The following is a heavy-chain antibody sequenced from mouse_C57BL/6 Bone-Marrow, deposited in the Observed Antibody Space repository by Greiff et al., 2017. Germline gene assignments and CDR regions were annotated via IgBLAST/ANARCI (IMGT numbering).Heavy chain of an antibody. Sequence: QVQLQQPGAELVKPGASVKMSCKASGYTFTSYWITWVKQRPGPGLEWIGDIYPGSGSTNYNEKFKSKATLTVDTSSSTAYMQLSSLTSEDAAVYYCARRGDYRYYFDYWGQGTTLTVSS. D-gene: IGHD2-14*01. CDR1: GYTFTSYW. V-gene: IGHV1-55*01. CDR3: ARRGDYRYYFDY. CDR2: IYPGSGST. J-gene: IGHJ2*01.